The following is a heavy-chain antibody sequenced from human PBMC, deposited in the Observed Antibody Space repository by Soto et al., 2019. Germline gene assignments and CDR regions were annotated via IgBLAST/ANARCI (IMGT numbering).Heavy chain of an antibody. CDR3: AKDWDSSGYYSPYYFDY. D-gene: IGHD3-22*01. Sequence: GGSLRLSCAASGFTFSSYAMSWVRQAPGKGLEWVSAISGSGGSTYYADSVKGRFTISRDNSKNTLYLQMNSLRAEDTAVYYCAKDWDSSGYYSPYYFDYWGQGTLVTVSS. CDR2: ISGSGGST. V-gene: IGHV3-23*01. CDR1: GFTFSSYA. J-gene: IGHJ4*02.